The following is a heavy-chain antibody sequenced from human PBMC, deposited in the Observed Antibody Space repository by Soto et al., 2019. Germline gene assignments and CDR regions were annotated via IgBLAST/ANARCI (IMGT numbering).Heavy chain of an antibody. V-gene: IGHV1-69*06. J-gene: IGHJ4*02. Sequence: QVQLVQSGAEVKKPGSSVKVSCKASGGTFSSNAISWVRQAPGQGLEWMGGIIPIYASPNYAQNFQGRVKVTAYKATSTAYLELSRLKFADSSIYYCAVTVTGSRSPLAHWGRGTLVIVSS. CDR3: AVTVTGSRSPLAH. CDR2: IIPIYASP. D-gene: IGHD3-9*01. CDR1: GGTFSSNA.